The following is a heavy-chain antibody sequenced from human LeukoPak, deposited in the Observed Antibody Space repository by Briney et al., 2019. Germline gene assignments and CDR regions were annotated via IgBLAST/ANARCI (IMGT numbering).Heavy chain of an antibody. CDR1: GFTFSSYS. Sequence: GGSLRLSCAASGFTFSSYSMNWVRQAPGKGLEWVANIKYDGNEKYYVDSVKGRFTISRDNAKNSVYLQMSSLTAADTAVYYCARGKVDFAFWGQGTLVTVSS. J-gene: IGHJ4*02. CDR2: IKYDGNEK. CDR3: ARGKVDFAF. V-gene: IGHV3-7*01. D-gene: IGHD3-9*01.